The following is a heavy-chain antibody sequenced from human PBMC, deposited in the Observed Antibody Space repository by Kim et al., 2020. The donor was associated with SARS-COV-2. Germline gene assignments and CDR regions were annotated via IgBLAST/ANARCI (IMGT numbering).Heavy chain of an antibody. V-gene: IGHV1-18*04. D-gene: IGHD3-22*01. J-gene: IGHJ6*02. CDR2: ISAYNGNT. CDR1: GYTFTSYG. CDR3: ARDPDSNYYYGMDV. Sequence: ASVKVSCKASGYTFTSYGISWVRQAPGQGLEWMGWISAYNGNTNYAQKLQGRVTMTTDTSTSTAYMELRSLRSDDTAVYYCARDPDSNYYYGMDVWGQGTTVTVSS.